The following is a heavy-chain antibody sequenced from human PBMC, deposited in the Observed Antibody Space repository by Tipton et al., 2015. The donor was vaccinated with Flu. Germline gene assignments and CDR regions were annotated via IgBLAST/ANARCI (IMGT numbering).Heavy chain of an antibody. CDR1: GDSISSGGHY. J-gene: IGHJ4*02. Sequence: TLSLTCTVSGDSISSGGHYWSWIRQHPGKGLEWIGYIYSSGTTHYNPSLKSRVTISLDTPKNHFSLKLSPVTAAATAVYYCARKYCSGGSCYHFDYWGQGTLVTVSS. CDR2: IYSSGTT. CDR3: ARKYCSGGSCYHFDY. V-gene: IGHV4-31*03. D-gene: IGHD2-15*01.